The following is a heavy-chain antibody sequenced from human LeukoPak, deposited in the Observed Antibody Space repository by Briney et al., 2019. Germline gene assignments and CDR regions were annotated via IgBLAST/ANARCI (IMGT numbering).Heavy chain of an antibody. Sequence: SETLSLTCAVYGGSFSGYYWSWIRQPPGKGLEWIGEINHSGSTNYNPSLKSRVTISVDTSKNQFSLKLSSVTAADTAVYYCARGGGKAAFDIWGQGTKVTVSS. J-gene: IGHJ3*02. CDR2: INHSGST. V-gene: IGHV4-34*01. CDR1: GGSFSGYY. D-gene: IGHD4-23*01. CDR3: ARGGGKAAFDI.